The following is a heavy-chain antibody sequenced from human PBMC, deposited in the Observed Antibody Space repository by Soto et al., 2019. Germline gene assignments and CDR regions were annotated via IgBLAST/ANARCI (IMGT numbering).Heavy chain of an antibody. CDR3: AREPYCGGDCYNYYYGMDV. CDR1: GYTFTSYY. J-gene: IGHJ6*02. CDR2: INPSGGST. D-gene: IGHD2-21*02. V-gene: IGHV1-46*01. Sequence: ASVKVSCKASGYTFTSYYMHWVLQAPGQGLEWMGIINPSGGSTRYAQKFQGRVTMTRDTSTSTVYMELSSLRSEDTAVYYCAREPYCGGDCYNYYYGMDVWGQGTTVTVSS.